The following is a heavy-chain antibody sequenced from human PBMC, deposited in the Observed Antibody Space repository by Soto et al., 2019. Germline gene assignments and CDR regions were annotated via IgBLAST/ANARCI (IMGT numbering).Heavy chain of an antibody. J-gene: IGHJ4*02. CDR3: ARGQLLWFGESAPDY. Sequence: QVQLQESGPGLVKPSQTLSLTCTVSGGSISSGDYYWSWIRQPPGKGLEWIGYIYYRGSTYYNPSLKSRVTISVDTSKNQFSLKLSSVTAADTAVYYCARGQLLWFGESAPDYWGQGTLVTVSS. CDR2: IYYRGST. V-gene: IGHV4-30-4*01. CDR1: GGSISSGDYY. D-gene: IGHD3-10*01.